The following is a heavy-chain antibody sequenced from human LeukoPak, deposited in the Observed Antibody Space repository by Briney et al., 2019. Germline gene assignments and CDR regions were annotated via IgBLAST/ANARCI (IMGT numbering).Heavy chain of an antibody. CDR2: ISGTAVDT. CDR1: GFTFTTYA. D-gene: IGHD4-17*01. CDR3: AKRPSDYGDYVSYFDH. J-gene: IGHJ4*02. Sequence: GGSLRLSCAASGFTFTTYAVIWVRQAPGKGLEWVSAISGTAVDTFYADSVKGRFTISRDNSKDTLYLQMNSLRAEDTAVYYCAKRPSDYGDYVSYFDHWGQGTLVTVSS. V-gene: IGHV3-23*01.